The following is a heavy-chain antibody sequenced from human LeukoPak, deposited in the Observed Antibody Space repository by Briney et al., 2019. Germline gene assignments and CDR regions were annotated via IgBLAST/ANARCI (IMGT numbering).Heavy chain of an antibody. CDR2: IIPIFATA. CDR1: GGTFSSYA. V-gene: IGHV1-69*01. CDR3: ARYGDEGFDY. D-gene: IGHD5-24*01. Sequence: SVKVSCKASGGTFSSYAISWVRQAPGQGLEWMGGIIPIFATANSAQKFHGRVTFTADETPSTAYMELSSLRSEDTAVYYCARYGDEGFDYWGQGTLVTVSS. J-gene: IGHJ4*02.